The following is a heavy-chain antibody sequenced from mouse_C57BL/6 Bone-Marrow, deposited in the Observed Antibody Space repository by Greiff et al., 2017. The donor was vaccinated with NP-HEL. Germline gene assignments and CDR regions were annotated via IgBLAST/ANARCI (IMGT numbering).Heavy chain of an antibody. CDR3: VGPFAY. V-gene: IGHV1-59*01. D-gene: IGHD2-14*01. CDR1: GYTFTSYW. Sequence: QVQLQQPGAELVRPGNSVKLSCKASGYTFTSYWMHWVKQRPGQGLEWIGVIDPSDSYTNYNQKFKGKATLTVDTSSSTAYMQLSSLTSEDSAVYCCVGPFAYGGQGTLVTVSA. J-gene: IGHJ3*01. CDR2: IDPSDSYT.